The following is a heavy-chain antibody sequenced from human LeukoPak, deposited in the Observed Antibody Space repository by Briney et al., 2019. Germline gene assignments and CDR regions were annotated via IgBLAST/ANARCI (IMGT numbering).Heavy chain of an antibody. CDR1: GGSISSYY. CDR2: IYYSGST. Sequence: SETLSLTCTVSGGSISSYYWSWIRQPPGKGLEWIGYIYYSGSTNYNPSLKSRVTISVDTSKNQFSLKLSFVTAADTAVYYCARDGDGYNYALPDYWGQGTLVTVSS. J-gene: IGHJ4*02. D-gene: IGHD5-24*01. CDR3: ARDGDGYNYALPDY. V-gene: IGHV4-59*01.